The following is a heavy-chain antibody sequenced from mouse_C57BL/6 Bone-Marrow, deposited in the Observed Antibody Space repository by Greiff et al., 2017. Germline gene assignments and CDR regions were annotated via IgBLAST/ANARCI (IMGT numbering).Heavy chain of an antibody. CDR2: IDPENGDT. D-gene: IGHD6-1*01. CDR3: TTGPRFAY. CDR1: GFNIKDDY. Sequence: VQLQQSGAELVRPGASVKLSCTASGFNIKDDYMPWVKQRPEKGLEWIGWIDPENGDTEYASKFQGKATITADTSTNTAYLQLSSLTSEDTAVYYCTTGPRFAYWGQGTLVTVSA. J-gene: IGHJ3*01. V-gene: IGHV14-4*01.